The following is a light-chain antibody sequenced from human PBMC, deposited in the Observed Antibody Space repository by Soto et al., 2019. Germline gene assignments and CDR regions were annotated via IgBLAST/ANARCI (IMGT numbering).Light chain of an antibody. CDR3: AAWDGSLNGLV. CDR1: SSNIGSHI. CDR2: NNV. V-gene: IGLV1-44*01. J-gene: IGLJ3*02. Sequence: QSVLTQPPPASGTPGQRVTISCSGSSSNIGSHIVSWYRQLPGTAPKLLIYNNVHRPSGVPDRFSGSKSGASGSLAISGLQFEDEADYYCAAWDGSLNGLVFGGGTKLTVL.